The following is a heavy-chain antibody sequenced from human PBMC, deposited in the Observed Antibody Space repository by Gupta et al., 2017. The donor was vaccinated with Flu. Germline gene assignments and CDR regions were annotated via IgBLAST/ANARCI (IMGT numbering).Heavy chain of an antibody. J-gene: IGHJ4*02. CDR3: AMSQLLRGYYFDS. Sequence: IRQPPGKGLEWIGYIYYTGSANYSPSLKSRVTTSIDTSKNQFSLRLSAVTAADTAIYYCAMSQLLRGYYFDSWGQGILVTVSS. D-gene: IGHD1-7*01. V-gene: IGHV4-59*01. CDR2: IYYTGSA.